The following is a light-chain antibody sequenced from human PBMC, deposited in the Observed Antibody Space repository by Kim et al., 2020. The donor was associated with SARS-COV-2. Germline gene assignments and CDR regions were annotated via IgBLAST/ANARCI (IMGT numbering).Light chain of an antibody. J-gene: IGLJ2*01. V-gene: IGLV3-19*01. CDR1: SLRSYF. CDR3: YSRANYGNNVV. Sequence: SSELTQDPAVSVALGQTATLKCQGDSLRSYFASWYQKKPGQAPVLVIFGKYNRPSGIPDRFSGSSSGNTASLTITGAQAEDEADYYCYSRANYGNNVVFG. CDR2: GKY.